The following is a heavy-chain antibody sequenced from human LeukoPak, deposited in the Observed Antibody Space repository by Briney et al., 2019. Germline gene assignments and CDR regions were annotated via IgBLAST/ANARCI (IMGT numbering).Heavy chain of an antibody. CDR3: ARAYYYDSSGYYESYSGFDY. Sequence: ASVKVSCKASGYTFTGYYMHWVRQAPGQGLEWMGWINPNSGGTNYAQKFQGWVTMTRDTFISTAYMELSRLRSDDTAVYYCARAYYYDSSGYYESYSGFDYWGQGTLVTVSS. V-gene: IGHV1-2*04. CDR1: GYTFTGYY. D-gene: IGHD3-22*01. CDR2: INPNSGGT. J-gene: IGHJ4*02.